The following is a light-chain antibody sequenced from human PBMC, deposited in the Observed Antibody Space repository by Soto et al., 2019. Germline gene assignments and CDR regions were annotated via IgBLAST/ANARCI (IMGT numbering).Light chain of an antibody. CDR2: DAS. V-gene: IGKV1-13*02. J-gene: IGKJ4*01. CDR3: QQFNGFPLT. Sequence: IQLTQSPSSLSASVGDRVTITCRAGQDISSALAWYQQRPGKAPKLLLYDASNLEAGVPSRFSGSGSGTDFALTFTSLRPEDFATYYCQQFNGFPLTFGGGTKVQIK. CDR1: QDISSA.